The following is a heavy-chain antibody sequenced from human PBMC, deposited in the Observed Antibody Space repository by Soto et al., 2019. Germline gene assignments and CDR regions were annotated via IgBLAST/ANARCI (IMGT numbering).Heavy chain of an antibody. Sequence: ASVKVSCKASGYTFTSYAMHWVRQAPGQRLEWMGWIDAGNGNTKYSQKFQGRVTITRDTSASTAYMELSSLRSADTAVYYCARAPRGNYGYPSYFDYWGQGTLVTVSS. CDR2: IDAGNGNT. CDR3: ARAPRGNYGYPSYFDY. J-gene: IGHJ4*02. CDR1: GYTFTSYA. D-gene: IGHD3-10*01. V-gene: IGHV1-3*01.